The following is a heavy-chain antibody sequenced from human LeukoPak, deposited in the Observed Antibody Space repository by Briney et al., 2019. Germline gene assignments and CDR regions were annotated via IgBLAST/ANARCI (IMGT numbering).Heavy chain of an antibody. Sequence: GGSLRLSCAASGFMFYDYGMSWVRQAPGKGLEWVSGINWNGGRTGYADSVKGRFTISRDSAKNSLYLQMNSLRAEDTALYYCARDYDYGDYPGYWGQGTLVTVSS. V-gene: IGHV3-20*04. J-gene: IGHJ4*02. D-gene: IGHD4-17*01. CDR2: INWNGGRT. CDR3: ARDYDYGDYPGY. CDR1: GFMFYDYG.